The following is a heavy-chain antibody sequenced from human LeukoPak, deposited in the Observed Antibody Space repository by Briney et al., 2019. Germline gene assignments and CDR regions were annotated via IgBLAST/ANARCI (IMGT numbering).Heavy chain of an antibody. Sequence: ASVKVSCKASGYTFTSYGISWVRQAPGQGLEWMGWISAYNGNTNYAQKLQGRVTMTTDTSTSTAYMELRSLRSDDTAVYYCAREYADNDLHKYWFDLWGRGTLVTVSS. CDR1: GYTFTSYG. V-gene: IGHV1-18*01. CDR3: AREYADNDLHKYWFDL. J-gene: IGHJ4*02. D-gene: IGHD1-1*01. CDR2: ISAYNGNT.